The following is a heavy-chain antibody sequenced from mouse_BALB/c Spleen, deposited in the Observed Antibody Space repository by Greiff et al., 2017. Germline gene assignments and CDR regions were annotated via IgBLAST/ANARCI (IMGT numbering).Heavy chain of an antibody. CDR2: ISYDGSN. J-gene: IGHJ3*01. D-gene: IGHD2-3*01. CDR3: ATLDGYYGFAY. Sequence: VQLKESGPGLVKPSQSLSLTCSVTGYSITSGYYWNWIRQFPGNKLEWMGYISYDGSNNYNPSLKNRISITRDTSKNQFFLKLNSVTTEDTATYYCATLDGYYGFAYWGQGTLVTVSA. CDR1: GYSITSGYY. V-gene: IGHV3-6*02.